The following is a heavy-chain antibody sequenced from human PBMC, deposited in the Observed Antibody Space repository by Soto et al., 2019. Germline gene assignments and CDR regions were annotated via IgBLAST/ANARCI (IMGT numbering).Heavy chain of an antibody. CDR1: GGTFSSYA. D-gene: IGHD3-22*01. V-gene: IGHV1-69*05. Sequence: SVKVSCKASGGTFSSYAISWVRQAPGQGLEWMGGISPNIGTANYAQKLQGRVTMTTDTSTSTAYMELRSLRSDDTAVYYCASSTYYYDSSGLYWGQGTLVTVSS. CDR2: ISPNIGTA. CDR3: ASSTYYYDSSGLY. J-gene: IGHJ4*02.